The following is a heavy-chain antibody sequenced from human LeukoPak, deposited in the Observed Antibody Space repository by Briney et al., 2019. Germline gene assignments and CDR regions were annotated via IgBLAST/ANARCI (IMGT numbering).Heavy chain of an antibody. J-gene: IGHJ4*02. CDR1: GYSISSGYY. D-gene: IGHD5-24*01. Sequence: PSETLSLTCTVSGYSISSGYYWGWIRQPPGKGLEWIGSIYHSGGTYYNPSLKSRVTISVDTSKNQFSLKLSSVTAADTAVYYCARREIYYFDYWGQGTLVTVSS. CDR3: ARREIYYFDY. CDR2: IYHSGGT. V-gene: IGHV4-38-2*02.